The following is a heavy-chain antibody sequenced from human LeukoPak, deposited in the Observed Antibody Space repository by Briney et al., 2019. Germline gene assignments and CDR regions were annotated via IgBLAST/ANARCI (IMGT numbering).Heavy chain of an antibody. D-gene: IGHD4-23*01. CDR3: ARASHDYGGNSFLFW. Sequence: SDTLSLTCTVSGYSISSGDYWGWIRQPPGKGLEWIGSIYHSGSTYYNPSPKRRVTTSVDTSKNQFSLKLSSVTAADTAVYYCARASHDYGGNSFLFWWGQGTLVTVSS. CDR2: IYHSGST. V-gene: IGHV4-38-2*02. J-gene: IGHJ4*02. CDR1: GYSISSGDY.